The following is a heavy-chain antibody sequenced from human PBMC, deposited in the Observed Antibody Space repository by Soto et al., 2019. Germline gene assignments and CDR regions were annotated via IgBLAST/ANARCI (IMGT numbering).Heavy chain of an antibody. CDR2: ISKDGSVQ. CDR3: ARSRSGAVPDSFGY. D-gene: IGHD3-3*01. J-gene: IGHJ4*02. Sequence: QVQLVESGGRVVQPGRSLRLSCAASGFIFNRYAIRWVRQTPGKGLEWVAVISKDGSVQYYADSVRGRFIISRDKSKDTVYLEMNSLRAEDTAVFYCARSRSGAVPDSFGYWGQGTLVTVSS. CDR1: GFIFNRYA. V-gene: IGHV3-30-3*01.